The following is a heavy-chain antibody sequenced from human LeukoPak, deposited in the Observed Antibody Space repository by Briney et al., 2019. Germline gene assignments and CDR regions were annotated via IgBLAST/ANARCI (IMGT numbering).Heavy chain of an antibody. J-gene: IGHJ4*02. Sequence: PGGSLRLSCAASGFTFSSYWMHWVRHAPGKGLVWVSRINSDGSSTSYADSVKGRFTISRDNAKNTLYLQMNSLRAEDTAVYYCARSTYQFSSSWYVLDYWGQGTLVTVSS. CDR2: INSDGSST. V-gene: IGHV3-74*01. D-gene: IGHD6-13*01. CDR1: GFTFSSYW. CDR3: ARSTYQFSSSWYVLDY.